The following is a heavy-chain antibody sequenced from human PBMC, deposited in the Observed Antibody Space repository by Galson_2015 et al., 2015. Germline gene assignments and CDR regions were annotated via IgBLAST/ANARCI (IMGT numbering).Heavy chain of an antibody. V-gene: IGHV3-23*01. CDR3: AKGPTTSWSLGHFYGMDV. J-gene: IGHJ6*02. CDR2: IGAGGTAT. D-gene: IGHD2-2*01. Sequence: SLRLSCAASGFIFRSYVMTWVRQAPGKGLEWVSAIGAGGTATYYADSVKGRFTISRDNANNMLFLQMHSLRAEDTAVYYCAKGPTTSWSLGHFYGMDVWGQGTTVTVSS. CDR1: GFIFRSYV.